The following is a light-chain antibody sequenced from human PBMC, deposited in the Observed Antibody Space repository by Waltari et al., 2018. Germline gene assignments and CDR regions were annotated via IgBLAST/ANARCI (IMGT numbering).Light chain of an antibody. J-gene: IGLJ3*02. V-gene: IGLV1-44*01. Sequence: QSVLTQPPSASGTPGQAVTISCSGSSSNIGSTTVSWYQQFPGTAPQLLMHTDNQRPSGVPDRFSGSKSGTSASLAISGLQFEDEAQYFCATWDDSLNGRVFGGGTKVTVL. CDR1: SSNIGSTT. CDR3: ATWDDSLNGRV. CDR2: TDN.